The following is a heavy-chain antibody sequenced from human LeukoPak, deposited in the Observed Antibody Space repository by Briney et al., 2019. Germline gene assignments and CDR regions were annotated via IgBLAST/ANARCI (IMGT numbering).Heavy chain of an antibody. CDR1: GFTFDDYP. CDR2: ISGDGATA. Sequence: QPGGSLRLSCAASGFTFDDYPMHWVRQVPGKGLEWVSLISGDGATAYYADSFKGRFTISRDNSKNSLFLQMNSLRTEDTALYYCAKDYYWGQGTLVTVSS. CDR3: AKDYY. V-gene: IGHV3-43*02. J-gene: IGHJ4*02.